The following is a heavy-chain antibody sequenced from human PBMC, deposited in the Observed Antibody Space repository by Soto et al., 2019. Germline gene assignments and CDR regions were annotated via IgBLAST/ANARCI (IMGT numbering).Heavy chain of an antibody. CDR1: GFTFTSSA. J-gene: IGHJ1*01. V-gene: IGHV1-58*01. CDR2: IVVGSGNT. CDR3: AADHVSRVWFGPREH. Sequence: ASAKVSCKASGFTFTSSAVQWVRQARGQRLEWIGWIVVGSGNTDYAQKFQERVTITRDMSTSTAYIELSSLRSEDTAVYYCAADHVSRVWFGPREHWGQGTLVTVSS. D-gene: IGHD6-19*01.